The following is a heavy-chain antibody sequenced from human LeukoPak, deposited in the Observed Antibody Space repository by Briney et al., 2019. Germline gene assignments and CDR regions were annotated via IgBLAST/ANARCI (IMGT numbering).Heavy chain of an antibody. Sequence: GGSLRLSCAASGFTLSSYWMRWVRQAPGKGLEWAANIKQDGSEKYYVDSVKGRFTISRDNATNSLYLQMNSLRAEDTAVYYCARQGAAGPLGYWGQGSLVTVSS. D-gene: IGHD6-13*01. CDR2: IKQDGSEK. J-gene: IGHJ4*02. CDR3: ARQGAAGPLGY. V-gene: IGHV3-7*01. CDR1: GFTLSSYW.